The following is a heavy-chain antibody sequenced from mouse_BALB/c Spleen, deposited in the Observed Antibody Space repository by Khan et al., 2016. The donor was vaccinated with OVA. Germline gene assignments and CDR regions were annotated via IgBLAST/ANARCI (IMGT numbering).Heavy chain of an antibody. D-gene: IGHD4-1*01. CDR2: IYPGIGNT. CDR1: GYTFTDYY. Sequence: QVQLKQSGAELARPGASVKLSCKASGYTFTDYYINWVRQRTGQGLEWIGDIYPGIGNTYYNEKFKGKTTLTADKSSSTAYMQLSSLTSEDSAVYFGARSGTGSFLYWGQGTLVTVSA. V-gene: IGHV1-77*01. CDR3: ARSGTGSFLY. J-gene: IGHJ3*01.